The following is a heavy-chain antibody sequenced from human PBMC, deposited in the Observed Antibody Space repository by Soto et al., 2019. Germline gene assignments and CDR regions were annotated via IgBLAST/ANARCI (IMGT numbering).Heavy chain of an antibody. CDR3: AKHWASYYYGSGIDY. J-gene: IGHJ4*02. D-gene: IGHD3-10*01. Sequence: GGSLRLSCAASGFTFSSYAMSWVRQAPGKGLEWVSAISGSGGSTYYADSVKGRFTISRDKSKNTLYLQMNSLRAEDTAVYYCAKHWASYYYGSGIDYWGQGTLVTVSS. V-gene: IGHV3-23*01. CDR1: GFTFSSYA. CDR2: ISGSGGST.